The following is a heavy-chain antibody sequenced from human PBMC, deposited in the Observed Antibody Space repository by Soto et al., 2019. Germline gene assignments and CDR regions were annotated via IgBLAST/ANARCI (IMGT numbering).Heavy chain of an antibody. J-gene: IGHJ4*02. V-gene: IGHV1-69*02. CDR2: IIPVVGIA. Sequence: QVQLVQSGAAVRKPGSSVKVSCKVSGGTFYPINWVRQAPGQGLEWMGRIIPVVGIAHYAQRFQGRVTITAYKPTPPAYLPLSTLRADDTPIYSCARVRPTLTTAVGYFDYWGQGTLVTVSS. CDR1: GGTFYP. D-gene: IGHD4-17*01. CDR3: ARVRPTLTTAVGYFDY.